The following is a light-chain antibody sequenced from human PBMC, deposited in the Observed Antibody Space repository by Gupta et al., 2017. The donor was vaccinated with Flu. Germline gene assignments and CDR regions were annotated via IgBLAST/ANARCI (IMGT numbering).Light chain of an antibody. CDR3: NSRDSSGNHQV. CDR1: SLRSYY. Sequence: SSELTQDPAVSVALGQTIRITCQGDSLRSYYASWYQQKPGRAPVLVIYGKNNRPSGIPDRFSGSDSGNTASLTITGAQAEDEADYYCNSRDSSGNHQVFGTGTKVNV. V-gene: IGLV3-19*01. J-gene: IGLJ1*01. CDR2: GKN.